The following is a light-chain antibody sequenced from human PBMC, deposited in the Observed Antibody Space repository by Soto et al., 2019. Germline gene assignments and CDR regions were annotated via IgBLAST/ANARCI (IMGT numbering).Light chain of an antibody. CDR1: QSVTNN. CDR3: QQYNNWPLT. Sequence: EIVMTQSPATLSVSPGERAALSCRASQSVTNNLAWYQHKPGQAPRLLIFGASTRATGIPARFSGSGSGTEFTLTISSLQSEDFAVYYCQQYNNWPLTFGAGTKVDI. V-gene: IGKV3-15*01. J-gene: IGKJ4*01. CDR2: GAS.